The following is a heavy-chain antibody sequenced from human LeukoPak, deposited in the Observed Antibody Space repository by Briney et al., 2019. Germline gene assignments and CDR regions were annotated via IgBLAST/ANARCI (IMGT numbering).Heavy chain of an antibody. CDR3: ARDPAGYCSGGSCYSGNWFDP. V-gene: IGHV4-59*01. J-gene: IGHJ5*02. D-gene: IGHD2-15*01. CDR2: IYHSGHT. Sequence: SETLSLTCTVSGGYISSYYWSWIRLPPGKGLEWIEYIYHSGHTYYNPSLKSRVTMSADTSKSQFSLKLSPVTVADTAVYYCARDPAGYCSGGSCYSGNWFDPWGQGTLVTVSS. CDR1: GGYISSYY.